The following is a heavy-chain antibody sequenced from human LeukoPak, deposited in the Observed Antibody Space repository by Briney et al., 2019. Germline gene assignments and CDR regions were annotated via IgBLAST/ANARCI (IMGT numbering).Heavy chain of an antibody. CDR3: ARGGQPDY. D-gene: IGHD2-15*01. J-gene: IGHJ4*02. V-gene: IGHV3-48*01. Sequence: GGSLRLSCAASEFTFSSYSMNWVRQAPGKGLEWVSYITNSGNSKSYADSVKGRFTISRDNSKNTLYLQMNSLRAEDTAVYYCARGGQPDYWGQGTLVTVSS. CDR1: EFTFSSYS. CDR2: ITNSGNSK.